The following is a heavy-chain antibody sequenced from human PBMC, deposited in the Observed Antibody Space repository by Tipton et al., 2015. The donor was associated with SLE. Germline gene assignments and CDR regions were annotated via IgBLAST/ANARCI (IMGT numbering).Heavy chain of an antibody. CDR3: ARDSEQQLVLDY. Sequence: TLSLTCTVSGGSISSGGYYWGWIRQPPGKGLEWIGSIYYSGSTYYNPSLKSRVTISVDTSKNQFSLKLSSVTAADTAVYYCARDSEQQLVLDYWGQGTLVTVSS. CDR2: IYYSGST. J-gene: IGHJ4*02. V-gene: IGHV4-39*07. CDR1: GGSISSGGYY. D-gene: IGHD6-13*01.